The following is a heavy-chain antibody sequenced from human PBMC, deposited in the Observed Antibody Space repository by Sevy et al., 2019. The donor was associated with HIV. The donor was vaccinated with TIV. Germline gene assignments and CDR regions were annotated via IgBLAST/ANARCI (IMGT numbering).Heavy chain of an antibody. J-gene: IGHJ4*02. D-gene: IGHD3-16*02. CDR2: ISSSSSYI. Sequence: GGSLRLSCAASGFTFSSYSMNWVRQAPGKGLEWVSSISSSSSYIYYADSVKGRFTISRDNAKNSLYLQMNSLRAEDMAVYYCARGPFDYVWGSYRCLDYWGQGTLVTVSS. CDR3: ARGPFDYVWGSYRCLDY. CDR1: GFTFSSYS. V-gene: IGHV3-21*01.